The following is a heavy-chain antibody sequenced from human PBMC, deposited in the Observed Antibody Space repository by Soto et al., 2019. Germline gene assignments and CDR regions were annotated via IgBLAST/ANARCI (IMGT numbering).Heavy chain of an antibody. Sequence: SETLSLTCTVSGDSISSYYWSWIRQPPGKGLEWIGEIYHLGSINYNPSLKSRVTMSVDTSKNQFSLTLNSVTAADTATYYCARGGISHWAYFYYMDVWDRGTTVTVSS. CDR3: ARGGISHWAYFYYMDV. CDR2: IYHLGSI. V-gene: IGHV4-59*12. J-gene: IGHJ6*03. CDR1: GDSISSYY. D-gene: IGHD2-21*01.